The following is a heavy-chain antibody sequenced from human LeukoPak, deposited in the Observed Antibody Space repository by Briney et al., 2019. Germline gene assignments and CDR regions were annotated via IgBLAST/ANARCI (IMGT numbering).Heavy chain of an antibody. CDR3: AREQRFLEWLFDY. V-gene: IGHV3-66*01. J-gene: IGHJ4*02. CDR1: GFTVSSNY. Sequence: QPGGSLRLSCAASGFTVSSNYMSWVRQAPGKGLEWVSVIYSGGSTYYADSVKGRFTISRDNSKNTLYLQMNSLRAEDTAVYYCAREQRFLEWLFDYWGQGTLVTVSS. CDR2: IYSGGST. D-gene: IGHD3-3*01.